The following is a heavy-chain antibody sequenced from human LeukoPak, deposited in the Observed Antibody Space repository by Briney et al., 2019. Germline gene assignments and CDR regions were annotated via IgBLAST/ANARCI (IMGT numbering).Heavy chain of an antibody. V-gene: IGHV4-34*01. CDR1: GGSFSGYY. CDR3: ARVHRQEKDRFTGCFDP. Sequence: SETLSLTCAVYGGSFSGYYWSWIRQPPGKGLEWIGEINHSGSTNYNPSLKSRVPISVDTSKNQFSLKLSSVTAADTAVYYWARVHRQEKDRFTGCFDPGAREPLVTVS. D-gene: IGHD2-8*02. J-gene: IGHJ5*02. CDR2: INHSGST.